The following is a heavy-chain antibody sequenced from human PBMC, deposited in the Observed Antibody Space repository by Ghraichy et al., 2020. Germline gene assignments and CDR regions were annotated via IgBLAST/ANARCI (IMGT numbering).Heavy chain of an antibody. J-gene: IGHJ6*02. V-gene: IGHV3-30*04. D-gene: IGHD2/OR15-2a*01. CDR1: GFTFSNCA. CDR2: ISNDGTST. Sequence: GGSLRLSCAASGFTFSNCAMHWVRQAPGKGLEWVALISNDGTSTYHADSVKGRFSMSRDNSKNTLYLQMNSLRAEDTAVYYCARDHPSDIEYIYYYHYGIDVWGQGTTVTVSS. CDR3: ARDHPSDIEYIYYYHYGIDV.